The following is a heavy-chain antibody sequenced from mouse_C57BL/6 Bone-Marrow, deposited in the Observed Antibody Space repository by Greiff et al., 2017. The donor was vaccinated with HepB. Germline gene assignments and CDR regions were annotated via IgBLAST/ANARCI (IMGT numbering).Heavy chain of an antibody. CDR3: ARNSRGNYPYYLDY. Sequence: VQGVESGPGLVQPSQSLSITCTVSGFSLTSYGVHWVRQSPGKGLEWLGVIWSGGSTDYNAAFISRLSISKDNSKSQVFFKMNSLQADDTAIYYCARNSRGNYPYYLDYGGQGTTLTVSS. J-gene: IGHJ2*01. CDR2: IWSGGST. V-gene: IGHV2-2*01. CDR1: GFSLTSYG. D-gene: IGHD2-1*01.